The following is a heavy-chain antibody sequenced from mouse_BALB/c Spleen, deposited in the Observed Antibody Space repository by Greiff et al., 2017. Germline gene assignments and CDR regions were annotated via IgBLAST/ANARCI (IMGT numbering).Heavy chain of an antibody. J-gene: IGHJ2*01. CDR1: GYAFSSYW. V-gene: IGHV1-80*01. CDR3: ARARLYYCSSFFDY. CDR2: IYPGDGDT. D-gene: IGHD1-1*01. Sequence: QVQLQQSGAELVRPGSSVKISCKASGYAFSSYWMNWVKQRPGQGLEWIGQIYPGDGDTNYNGKFKGKATLTADKSSSTAYMQLSSLTSEDSAVYFCARARLYYCSSFFDYWGQGTTLTVSS.